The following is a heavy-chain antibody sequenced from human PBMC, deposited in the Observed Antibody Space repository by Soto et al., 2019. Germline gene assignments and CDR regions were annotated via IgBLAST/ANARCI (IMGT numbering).Heavy chain of an antibody. J-gene: IGHJ6*02. CDR1: GFAFSSYA. V-gene: IGHV3-30-3*01. CDR3: ARDQKGQYSSGWYGYYYYGMDV. Sequence: PGGSLRLSCAASGFAFSSYAMHWVRQAPGKGLEWVAVISYDVSNKYYADSVKGRFTTSRDNSKNTLYLQMNSLRAEDTAVYYCARDQKGQYSSGWYGYYYYGMDVWGQGTKVTVSS. CDR2: ISYDVSNK. D-gene: IGHD6-19*01.